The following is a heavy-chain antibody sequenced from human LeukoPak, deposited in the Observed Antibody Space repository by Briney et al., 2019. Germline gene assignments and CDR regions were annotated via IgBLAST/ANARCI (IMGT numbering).Heavy chain of an antibody. Sequence: SGGSLRLSCAASGFTFSDYNMRWIRQAPGKGLEWVSSISRSGSTKYYADSVKGRFTISRDNAKNSLFLQMNSLRAEDTAVYYCAKVRRYGSGGNCYSGGLGYLDVGGKGTRVTISS. V-gene: IGHV3-11*01. J-gene: IGHJ6*03. CDR2: ISRSGSTK. D-gene: IGHD2-15*01. CDR3: AKVRRYGSGGNCYSGGLGYLDV. CDR1: GFTFSDYN.